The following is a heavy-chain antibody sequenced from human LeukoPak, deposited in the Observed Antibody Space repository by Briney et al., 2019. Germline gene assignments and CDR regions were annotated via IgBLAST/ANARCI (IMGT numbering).Heavy chain of an antibody. J-gene: IGHJ3*02. CDR3: AREGRYSSGWYSNDAFDI. V-gene: IGHV1-2*02. Sequence: ASVKVSCKASGYTFTGYYMHWVRQAPGQGLEWMGWINPNSGGTNYAQKFQGRVTMTRDTSISTAYMELSRLRSDDTAVYYCAREGRYSSGWYSNDAFDIWGQGTMVTVSS. CDR1: GYTFTGYY. CDR2: INPNSGGT. D-gene: IGHD6-19*01.